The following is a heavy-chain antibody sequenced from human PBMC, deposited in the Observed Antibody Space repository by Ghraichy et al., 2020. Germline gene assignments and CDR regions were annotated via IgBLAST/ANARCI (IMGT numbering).Heavy chain of an antibody. CDR1: GGSISSYY. V-gene: IGHV4-59*01. CDR3: AKYDYWYFDL. D-gene: IGHD2/OR15-2a*01. J-gene: IGHJ2*01. CDR2: IYYSGST. Sequence: SETLSLTCTVSGGSISSYYWSWIRQPPGKGLEWIGYIYYSGSTNYNPSLKSRVTISVDTSKNQFSLKLSSVTAADTAVYYCAKYDYWYFDLWGRGTLVTVSS.